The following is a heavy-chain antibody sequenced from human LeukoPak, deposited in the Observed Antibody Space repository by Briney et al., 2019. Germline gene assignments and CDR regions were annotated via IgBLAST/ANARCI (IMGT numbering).Heavy chain of an antibody. V-gene: IGHV4-4*02. J-gene: IGHJ3*02. CDR1: GDSITSGNW. D-gene: IGHD3-10*01. CDR2: VYHDETT. Sequence: SETLSLTCAVSGDSITSGNWWNWVRQSPGQGLEWIGEVYHDETTNYNPSLKSRVTISVDKSKNHFSLRLSAVTAAVTAVYYCARADTSGTDSSDAFDIWGQGTVVTVSS. CDR3: ARADTSGTDSSDAFDI.